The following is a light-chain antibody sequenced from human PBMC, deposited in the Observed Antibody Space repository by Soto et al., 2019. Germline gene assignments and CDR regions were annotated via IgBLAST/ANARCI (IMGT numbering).Light chain of an antibody. Sequence: SYELTQPPSVSVAPGQTARITCGGTHIGRKSVHWYQQKPGQAPVVVVYDDRDRPSGIPERFSGSNSGNTAALTISRVEAGDEADYYWQLWDSNSDHVVFGGGTKLTVL. V-gene: IGLV3-21*02. CDR2: DDR. CDR1: HIGRKS. CDR3: QLWDSNSDHVV. J-gene: IGLJ2*01.